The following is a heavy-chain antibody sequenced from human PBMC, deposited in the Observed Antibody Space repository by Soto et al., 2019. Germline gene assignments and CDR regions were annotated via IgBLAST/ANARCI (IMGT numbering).Heavy chain of an antibody. V-gene: IGHV4-30-4*01. CDR1: GGSISSGGYY. D-gene: IGHD3-10*01. CDR3: ARMHYFGSGKPNDY. CDR2: NYYSGST. J-gene: IGHJ4*01. Sequence: SETLSLTCTVSGGSISSGGYYWSWIRQPPGKGLEWIGYNYYSGSTNYNPSLKSRITISVDTSKNQFSLNLISVTAADTAVYYCARMHYFGSGKPNDYWGQGTLVTVSS.